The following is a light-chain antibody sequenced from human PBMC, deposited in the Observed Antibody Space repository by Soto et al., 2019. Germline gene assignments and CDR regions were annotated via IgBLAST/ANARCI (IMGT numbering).Light chain of an antibody. CDR1: SSDVGGYNY. V-gene: IGLV2-14*01. CDR2: EVS. J-gene: IGLJ1*01. CDR3: SSYTSSSTPYV. Sequence: QSALTQPASVSGSPGQSITLSFTGTSSDVGGYNYVSWYQQHPGNAPKLMIYEVSNRPSGVSNRFSGSKSGNTASLTISGLQAEDEADYYCSSYTSSSTPYVFGTGTKLTVL.